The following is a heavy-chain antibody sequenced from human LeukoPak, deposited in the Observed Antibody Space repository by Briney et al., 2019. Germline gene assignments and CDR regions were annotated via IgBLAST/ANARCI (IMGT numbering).Heavy chain of an antibody. CDR1: GYTFTGHY. CDR3: ARDFTYYDFWSGPGY. V-gene: IGHV1-2*02. Sequence: ASVKVSCKASGYTFTGHYMHWVRQAPGQGLEWMGWINPNSGGANYAQKFQGRVTMTRDTSISTAYMELSRLRSDDTAVYYCARDFTYYDFWSGPGYWGQGTLVTVSS. CDR2: INPNSGGA. D-gene: IGHD3-3*01. J-gene: IGHJ4*02.